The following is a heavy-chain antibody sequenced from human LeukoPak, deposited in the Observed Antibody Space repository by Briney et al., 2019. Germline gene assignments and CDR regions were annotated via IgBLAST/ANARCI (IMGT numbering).Heavy chain of an antibody. Sequence: GGSLRLSCTASGFTFGDYAMSWFRQAPGKGLEGVGFIRSKAYGGTTEYAASVKGRFTISRDDSKSIAYLQMNSLKTENTAVYYCTRDIDYYGSGSYLADYWGQGTLVTVSS. D-gene: IGHD3-10*01. CDR1: GFTFGDYA. CDR2: IRSKAYGGTT. CDR3: TRDIDYYGSGSYLADY. V-gene: IGHV3-49*03. J-gene: IGHJ4*02.